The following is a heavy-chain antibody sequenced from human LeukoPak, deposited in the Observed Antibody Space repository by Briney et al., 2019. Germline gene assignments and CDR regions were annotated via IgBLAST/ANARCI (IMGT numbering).Heavy chain of an antibody. CDR1: GYTFTGYY. CDR3: ARNRGRPYYYDSSGYLDY. D-gene: IGHD3-22*01. J-gene: IGHJ4*02. Sequence: ASVKVSCKASGYTFTGYYLHWVRLAPGQGLEWMGWINANSGGTDYPQKFQGRVTMTRDTSINTAYMELSRLRSDDTAVYYCARNRGRPYYYDSSGYLDYWGQGTLVTVSS. V-gene: IGHV1-2*02. CDR2: INANSGGT.